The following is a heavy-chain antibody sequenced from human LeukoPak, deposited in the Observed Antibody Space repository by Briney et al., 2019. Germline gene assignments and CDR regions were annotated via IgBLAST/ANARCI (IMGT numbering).Heavy chain of an antibody. Sequence: ASVKVSCKASGYTFTNYDINWVRQAIGQALEWMGWMNPKSGYTGYAQKFQGRVTMTRDTSISTAYMELGSLRSEDTAVYYCARVTGSIDYWGQGTLVTVSS. CDR3: ARVTGSIDY. CDR1: GYTFTNYD. V-gene: IGHV1-8*01. J-gene: IGHJ4*02. CDR2: MNPKSGYT. D-gene: IGHD1-26*01.